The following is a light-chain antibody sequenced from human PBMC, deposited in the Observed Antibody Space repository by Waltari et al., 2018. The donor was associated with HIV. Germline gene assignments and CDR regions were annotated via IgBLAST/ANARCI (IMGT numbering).Light chain of an antibody. CDR3: QSYDSSNPV. J-gene: IGLJ3*02. Sequence: NFMLTQPHSVSESPGKTVTISCTRSSGSIASNYVQWYQQRPGSSPTTVIYEVNQRPSGVPDLFSGSIDSSSNSASHTIYGLKTEDEADYYCQSYDSSNPVFGGGTKLTVL. CDR2: EVN. CDR1: SGSIASNY. V-gene: IGLV6-57*01.